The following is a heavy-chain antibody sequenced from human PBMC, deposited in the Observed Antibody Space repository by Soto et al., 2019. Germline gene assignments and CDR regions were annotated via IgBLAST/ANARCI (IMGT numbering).Heavy chain of an antibody. D-gene: IGHD1-26*01. V-gene: IGHV3-9*01. CDR2: ISWNSGSI. CDR3: AKDTSWDHDAFDI. J-gene: IGHJ3*02. CDR1: GFTFDDYA. Sequence: GGSLRLSCAASGFTFDDYAMHWVRQAPGKGLEWVSGISWNSGSIGYADSVKGRFTISRDNAKNSLYLQMNSLRAEDTALYYCAKDTSWDHDAFDIWGQGTMVTVSS.